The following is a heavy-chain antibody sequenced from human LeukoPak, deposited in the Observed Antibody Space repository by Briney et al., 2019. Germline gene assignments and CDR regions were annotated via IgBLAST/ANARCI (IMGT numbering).Heavy chain of an antibody. Sequence: SETLSLTCTVSGGSISSGDYYWSWIRQPPGKGLEWIGYIYYSGSINYNPSLKSRLTISVDTSKNQFSLKLSSVTAADTAVYYCARLRGNYFPDYWGQGTLVTVSS. CDR3: ARLRGNYFPDY. V-gene: IGHV4-61*08. D-gene: IGHD4-11*01. CDR1: GGSISSGDYY. CDR2: IYYSGSI. J-gene: IGHJ4*02.